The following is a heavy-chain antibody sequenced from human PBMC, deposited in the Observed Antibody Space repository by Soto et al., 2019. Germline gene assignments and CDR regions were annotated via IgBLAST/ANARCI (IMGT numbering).Heavy chain of an antibody. Sequence: QVQLVQSGAEVKKPGSSVKVSCKASGGTFSSYTISWVRQAPGQGLEWMGRIIPILGIANYAQKFQGRVTITADKSTSRAYMELSSLRSEDTAVYYCAREFLTTVTTSWFDPWGQGTLVTVSS. J-gene: IGHJ5*02. CDR2: IIPILGIA. CDR1: GGTFSSYT. CDR3: AREFLTTVTTSWFDP. V-gene: IGHV1-69*08. D-gene: IGHD4-17*01.